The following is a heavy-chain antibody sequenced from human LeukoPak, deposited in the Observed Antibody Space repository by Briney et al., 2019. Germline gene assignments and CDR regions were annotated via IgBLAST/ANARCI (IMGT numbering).Heavy chain of an antibody. Sequence: GGSLRLSCAASGFTFSSYWMSWVRQAPGKGLEWVANIKQDGSEKYYVDSVKGRFTISRDNAKNSLYLQMNSPRAEDTAVYYCARRDSGYDSGNFDYWGQGTLVTVSS. J-gene: IGHJ4*02. D-gene: IGHD5-12*01. CDR2: IKQDGSEK. CDR3: ARRDSGYDSGNFDY. V-gene: IGHV3-7*01. CDR1: GFTFSSYW.